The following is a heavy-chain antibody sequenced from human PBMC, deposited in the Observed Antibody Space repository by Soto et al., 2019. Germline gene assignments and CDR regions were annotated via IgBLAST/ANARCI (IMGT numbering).Heavy chain of an antibody. D-gene: IGHD6-13*01. CDR3: AKLYSGGAAGTPVDY. CDR1: GFTFDDYA. V-gene: IGHV3-9*01. CDR2: ISWNSGSI. Sequence: PGGSLRLSCAASGFTFDDYAMHWVRQAPGKGLEWVSGISWNSGSIGYADSVKGRFTISRDNAKNSLYLQMNSLRAEDTALYYCAKLYSGGAAGTPVDYWGQGTLVTVSS. J-gene: IGHJ4*02.